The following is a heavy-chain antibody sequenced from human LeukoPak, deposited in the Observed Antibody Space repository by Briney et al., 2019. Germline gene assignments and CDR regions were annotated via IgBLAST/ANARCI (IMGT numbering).Heavy chain of an antibody. D-gene: IGHD3-22*01. CDR3: AKSLRYDSSGYFDY. CDR1: GFTFSSYA. CDR2: ISGSGGST. Sequence: GGSLRLSCAASGFTFSSYAMSWVRQAPGKGLGWVSAISGSGGSTYFADSVKGRFTISRDNSKNTLYLQMNSLRAEDTAVYYCAKSLRYDSSGYFDYWGQGTLVTVSS. J-gene: IGHJ4*02. V-gene: IGHV3-23*01.